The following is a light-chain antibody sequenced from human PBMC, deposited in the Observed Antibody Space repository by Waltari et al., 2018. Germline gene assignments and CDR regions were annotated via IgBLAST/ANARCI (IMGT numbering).Light chain of an antibody. CDR3: QAWDSSTGV. CDR1: KLGDKF. V-gene: IGLV3-1*01. Sequence: SYELTQPPSVSVSPGQTASIPCSGDKLGDKFTCWYQQKPGQSPVLVIYHDTTRPSGIAERFSGSNSGNTATLTISGTQAMDEADYYCQAWDSSTGVFGGGTKLTVL. J-gene: IGLJ3*02. CDR2: HDT.